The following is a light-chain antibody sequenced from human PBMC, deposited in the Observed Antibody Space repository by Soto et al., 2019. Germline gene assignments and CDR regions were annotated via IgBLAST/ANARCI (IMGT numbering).Light chain of an antibody. CDR3: QQCSNWPIT. J-gene: IGKJ5*01. Sequence: EIVLTQSPATLSLSPGERATLSCRASQSVSDYLAWYPQKPGQAPRLLIDDAANRATGIPARFSGGGSGSDFTPTNTSLEPEDVALYYCQQCSNWPITFGQGTRLEIK. CDR1: QSVSDY. V-gene: IGKV3-11*01. CDR2: DAA.